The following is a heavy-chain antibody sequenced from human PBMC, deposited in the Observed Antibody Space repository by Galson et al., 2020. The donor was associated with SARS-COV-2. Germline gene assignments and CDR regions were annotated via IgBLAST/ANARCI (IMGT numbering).Heavy chain of an antibody. CDR3: GRGVGTEWFGKLFDFYYGLDV. Sequence: SETLSLTCAVYGGSFSGYYWSWIRQPPGKGLEWIGEIHHSGSTNYNPSLKSRVTISVDTSKKQFSLNLSSVTAADTAVYYCGRGVGTEWFGKLFDFYYGLDVWGQGTTVIVSS. J-gene: IGHJ6*02. CDR1: GGSFSGYY. V-gene: IGHV4-34*01. CDR2: IHHSGST. D-gene: IGHD3-10*01.